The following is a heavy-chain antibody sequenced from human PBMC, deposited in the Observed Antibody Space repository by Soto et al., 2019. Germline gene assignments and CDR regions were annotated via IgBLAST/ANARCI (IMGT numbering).Heavy chain of an antibody. Sequence: PGGSLRLSCAASGFTFSSYEMNWVRQAPGKGLEWVSYISSSGSTIYYADSVKGRFTISRDNAKNSLYLQMNSLRAEDTAVYYCARASNSDPNYYYYGMDVWGQGTTVTVSS. CDR1: GFTFSSYE. V-gene: IGHV3-48*03. J-gene: IGHJ6*02. CDR3: ARASNSDPNYYYYGMDV. CDR2: ISSSGSTI. D-gene: IGHD4-4*01.